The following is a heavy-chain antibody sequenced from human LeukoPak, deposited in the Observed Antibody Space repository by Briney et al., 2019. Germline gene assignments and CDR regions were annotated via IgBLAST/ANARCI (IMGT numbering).Heavy chain of an antibody. D-gene: IGHD2-15*01. V-gene: IGHV3-30*18. CDR1: GFTFSNFA. J-gene: IGHJ3*01. Sequence: GGSLRLPCAASGFTFSNFAMNWVRQAPGKGLEWVAAISYDGRNKYYADSVKGRFTISRDNSKNTLNLQMNSLRTEDTAVFYCAKPRDIDSWAFDVRGQGTMVTVSS. CDR3: AKPRDIDSWAFDV. CDR2: ISYDGRNK.